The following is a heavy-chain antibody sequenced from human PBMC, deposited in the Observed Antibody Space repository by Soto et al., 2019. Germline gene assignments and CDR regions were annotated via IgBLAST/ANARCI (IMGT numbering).Heavy chain of an antibody. D-gene: IGHD6-13*01. CDR3: ARGASQQLVRTYYYYYYGMDV. Sequence: QVQLVESGGGVVQPGRSLRLSCAASGFTFSSYAMHWVRQAPGKGLEWVAVISYDGSNKYYADSVKGRFTISRDNSKNTLYLQMNSLRAEDTAVYYCARGASQQLVRTYYYYYYGMDVW. V-gene: IGHV3-30-3*01. CDR1: GFTFSSYA. CDR2: ISYDGSNK. J-gene: IGHJ6*01.